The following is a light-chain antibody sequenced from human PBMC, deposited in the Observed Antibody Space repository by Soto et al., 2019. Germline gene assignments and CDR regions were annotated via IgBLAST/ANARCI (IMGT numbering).Light chain of an antibody. CDR3: CSYAGSMTWV. CDR2: EAT. J-gene: IGLJ3*02. Sequence: QSALTQPASVSGSPGQSIIISCTGSSSDVGSYTFVSWYQHHPGKAPKLMIYEATKRPSGVSHRFSGSKSGNTASLTISGLQAEDEGEYYCCSYAGSMTWVFGGGTKLTVL. V-gene: IGLV2-23*01. CDR1: SSDVGSYTF.